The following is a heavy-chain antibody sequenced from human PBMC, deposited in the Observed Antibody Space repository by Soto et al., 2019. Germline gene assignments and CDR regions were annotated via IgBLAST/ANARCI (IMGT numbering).Heavy chain of an antibody. CDR2: ISADNGIT. CDR1: GYTFTNYG. Sequence: QVQLVQSGAEVKKPGASVKVSCKASGYTFTNYGITWVRQAPGQGLEWMGWISADNGITSYTQKLQGRVTMTTDTATNTAYMELRSLTSDDTAVYYCARRWVLPDYWGQGTLVTVSS. J-gene: IGHJ4*02. V-gene: IGHV1-18*01. D-gene: IGHD1-26*01. CDR3: ARRWVLPDY.